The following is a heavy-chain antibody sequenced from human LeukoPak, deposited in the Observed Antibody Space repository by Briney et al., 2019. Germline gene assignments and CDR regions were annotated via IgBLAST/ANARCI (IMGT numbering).Heavy chain of an antibody. CDR2: INAGNGNT. CDR3: ARDFTYYDSSGDNWFDP. CDR1: GYIFTSYA. D-gene: IGHD3-22*01. V-gene: IGHV1-3*01. Sequence: GASVKVSCKASGYIFTSYAMHWVRQAPGQRLEWMGWINAGNGNTKYSQKFQGRVTITRDTSASTAYMELSSLRSEDTAVYYCARDFTYYDSSGDNWFDPWGQGTLVTVSS. J-gene: IGHJ5*02.